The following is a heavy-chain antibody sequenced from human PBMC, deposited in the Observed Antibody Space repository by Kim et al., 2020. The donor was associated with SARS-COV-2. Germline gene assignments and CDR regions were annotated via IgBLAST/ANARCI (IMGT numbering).Heavy chain of an antibody. CDR2: INPSGGCT. CDR3: AVDYGGNSEAFDI. Sequence: ASVKVSCKASGYTFTSYYMPWVRQAPGQGLEWMGIINPSGGCTSYAQKFQGRVTMTRDTTTSTVYMELSSLRSEDTAVYYCAVDYGGNSEAFDIWGQGTMVAVTS. D-gene: IGHD4-17*01. V-gene: IGHV1-46*01. CDR1: GYTFTSYY. J-gene: IGHJ3*02.